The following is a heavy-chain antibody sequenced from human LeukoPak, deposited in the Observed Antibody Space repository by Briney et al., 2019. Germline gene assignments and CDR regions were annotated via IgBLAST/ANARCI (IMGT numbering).Heavy chain of an antibody. D-gene: IGHD2-2*02. V-gene: IGHV5-51*01. CDR1: GYSFTSYW. CDR2: IYPGDSDT. J-gene: IGHJ3*02. Sequence: GESLKISCKGSGYSFTSYWIGWVRQTPGKGLEWMGIIYPGDSDTRYSPSFQGQVTISADKSISTAYLQWSSLKASDTAMYYCARHSLIGYCNSTSCFTDAFDIWGQGTMVTVSS. CDR3: ARHSLIGYCNSTSCFTDAFDI.